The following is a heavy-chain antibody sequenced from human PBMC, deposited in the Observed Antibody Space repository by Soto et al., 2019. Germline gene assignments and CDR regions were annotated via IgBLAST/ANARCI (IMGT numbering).Heavy chain of an antibody. D-gene: IGHD6-13*01. Sequence: EVQLLESGGGLVQPGGSLRLSCAASGFTFSSYAMSWVRQAPGKGLEWVSAISGSGGSTYYADSVKGRFTISRDNSKNPVDLQMNRLRAGDTAVYYCAKENGYSSSWFEFDYWGQGTLVTVSS. CDR3: AKENGYSSSWFEFDY. CDR1: GFTFSSYA. J-gene: IGHJ4*02. CDR2: ISGSGGST. V-gene: IGHV3-23*01.